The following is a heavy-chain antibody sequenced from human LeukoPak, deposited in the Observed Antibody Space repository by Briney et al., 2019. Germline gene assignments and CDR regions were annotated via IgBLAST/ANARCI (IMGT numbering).Heavy chain of an antibody. V-gene: IGHV4-34*01. Sequence: SETLSLTCAVYGGSFSGYYWSWIRQPPGKGLEWIGEINHSGSTNYNPSLKSRVTISVDTSKNQFSLKLSSVTAADTAVYYCAGTSTYSSGWYVSCFDYWGQGTLVTVSS. CDR2: INHSGST. CDR1: GGSFSGYY. J-gene: IGHJ4*02. D-gene: IGHD6-19*01. CDR3: AGTSTYSSGWYVSCFDY.